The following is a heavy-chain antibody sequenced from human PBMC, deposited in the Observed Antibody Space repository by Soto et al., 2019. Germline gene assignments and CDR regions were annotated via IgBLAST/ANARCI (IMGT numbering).Heavy chain of an antibody. D-gene: IGHD2-15*01. V-gene: IGHV3-7*01. J-gene: IGHJ6*02. CDR2: IKQDGSEK. Sequence: EVQLVESGGGLVQPGGSLRLSCAASGFTFSSYWMSWVRQAPGKGLEWVANIKQDGSEKYYVGSVRGRFTISRDNSKNSGYLQINSLRAEDTAVYFCARDCSGGSCYPGMDVWGQGTTVTVSS. CDR3: ARDCSGGSCYPGMDV. CDR1: GFTFSSYW.